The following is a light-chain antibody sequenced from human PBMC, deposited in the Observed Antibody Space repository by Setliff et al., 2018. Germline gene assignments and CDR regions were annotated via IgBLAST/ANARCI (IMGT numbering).Light chain of an antibody. CDR3: QSYDSSRWSRV. V-gene: IGLV1-40*01. CDR1: SSNIGAGYD. J-gene: IGLJ2*01. CDR2: GNS. Sequence: QSVLTQPPSVSGAPGQRVTISCTGSSSNIGAGYDVHWYQQLPGTAPKLLIYGNSNRPSGVPDRFSGSKSGTSASLAITGLQAEDEADYYCQSYDSSRWSRVFGGGTQLTVL.